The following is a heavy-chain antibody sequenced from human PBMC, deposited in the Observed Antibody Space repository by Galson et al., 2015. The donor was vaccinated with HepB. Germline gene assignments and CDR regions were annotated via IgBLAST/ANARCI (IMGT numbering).Heavy chain of an antibody. Sequence: SLRLSCAASRFTFSRYGMHWVRQAPGKGLEWVAVISYDGSNKYYADSVKGRFTISRDNSKNTLYLQMNSLRADDSAVYYCARAPGYDFWSGYYSYYGMDVWGQGTPVTVSS. J-gene: IGHJ6*02. D-gene: IGHD3-3*01. CDR2: ISYDGSNK. CDR3: ARAPGYDFWSGYYSYYGMDV. CDR1: RFTFSRYG. V-gene: IGHV3-30*03.